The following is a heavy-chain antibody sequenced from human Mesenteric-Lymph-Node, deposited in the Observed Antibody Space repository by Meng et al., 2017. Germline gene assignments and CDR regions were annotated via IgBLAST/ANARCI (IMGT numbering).Heavy chain of an antibody. V-gene: IGHV3-23*01. D-gene: IGHD3-22*01. CDR2: ISGSGGAT. J-gene: IGHJ4*02. CDR1: GFTFSDYY. CDR3: VKDRYYYDSSGRQYYFDS. Sequence: GESLKISCAASGFTFSDYYMSWVRQAPGKGLNWVSGISGSGGATHYADSVKGRFSISRDNSKNTTYLQMNSLGVEDTAVYYCVKDRYYYDSSGRQYYFDSWGQGTLVTVSS.